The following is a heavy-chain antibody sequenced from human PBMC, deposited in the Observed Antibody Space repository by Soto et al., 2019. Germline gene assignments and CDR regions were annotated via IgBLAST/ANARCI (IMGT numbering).Heavy chain of an antibody. CDR1: GGTFSSYT. Sequence: VKVSCKASGGTFSSYTISWVRQAPGQGLEWMGRIIPILGIANYAQKFQGRVTITADKSTSTAYMELSSLRSEDTAVYYCATQKSASYYMDVWGKGTTVTVSS. CDR3: ATQKSASYYMDV. J-gene: IGHJ6*03. V-gene: IGHV1-69*02. CDR2: IIPILGIA.